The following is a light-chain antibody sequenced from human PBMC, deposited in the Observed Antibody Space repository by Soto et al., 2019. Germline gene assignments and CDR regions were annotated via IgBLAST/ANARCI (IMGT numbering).Light chain of an antibody. Sequence: QSALTQPASVSGSPGQSITISFTGTSSDVGGYNYVSWYQQHPGKAPKLMIYAVSNRPSGVSNRFSGSKSGNTASLTISGLQAEDEADYYCSSYTSSSTVVFGGGTKLTVL. CDR3: SSYTSSSTVV. V-gene: IGLV2-14*01. J-gene: IGLJ2*01. CDR1: SSDVGGYNY. CDR2: AVS.